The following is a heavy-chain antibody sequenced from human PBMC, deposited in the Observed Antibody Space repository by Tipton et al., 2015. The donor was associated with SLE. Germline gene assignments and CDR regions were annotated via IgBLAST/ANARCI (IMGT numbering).Heavy chain of an antibody. D-gene: IGHD6-19*01. CDR3: ARSGYSSGWYRGRFDI. CDR1: GYSISSGYY. V-gene: IGHV4-31*03. CDR2: IYYSGST. J-gene: IGHJ3*02. Sequence: LRLSCTVSGYSISSGYYWGWIRQHPGKGLEWIGYIYYSGSTYYNPSLKSRVTISVDTSKNQFFLRLRSVTAADTAVYYCARSGYSSGWYRGRFDIWGQGTMVTVSS.